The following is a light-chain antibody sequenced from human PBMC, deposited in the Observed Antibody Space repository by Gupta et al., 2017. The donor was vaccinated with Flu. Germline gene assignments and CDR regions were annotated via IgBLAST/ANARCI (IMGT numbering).Light chain of an antibody. Sequence: NCKSSQSVFYRSTNKNYLAWYQQKPGQPPKILIYWASTRESGVPDRFSGSGFGTDVTLTITSLQAEDVAVYYCQQYVANPPTFGGGTKVEIK. J-gene: IGKJ4*01. CDR2: WAS. CDR1: QSVFYRSTNKNY. CDR3: QQYVANPPT. V-gene: IGKV4-1*01.